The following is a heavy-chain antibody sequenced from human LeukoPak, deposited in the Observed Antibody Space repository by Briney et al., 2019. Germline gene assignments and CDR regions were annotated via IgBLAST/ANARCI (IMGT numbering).Heavy chain of an antibody. D-gene: IGHD6-19*01. CDR2: ISAYNGNT. V-gene: IGHV1-18*01. CDR3: ARDLRVYSSGWSTLGY. J-gene: IGHJ4*02. Sequence: GASVKVSCKASGYTFTSYGISWVRQAPGQGLEWMGWISAYNGNTNYAQKLQGRVTMTTDTSTSTAYMELRSLRSGDTAVYYCARDLRVYSSGWSTLGYWGQGTLVTVSS. CDR1: GYTFTSYG.